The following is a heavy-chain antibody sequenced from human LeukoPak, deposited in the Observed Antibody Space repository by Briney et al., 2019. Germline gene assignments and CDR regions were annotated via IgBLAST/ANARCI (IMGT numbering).Heavy chain of an antibody. D-gene: IGHD6-13*01. CDR3: ARSNRGQQPVPFDP. Sequence: RASVKVSCKASGYTFTGYYMHWVRQAPGQGLEWMGWINPNSGGTNYAQKFQGRVTMTRDTSISTAYMELSRLRSDDTAVYYCARSNRGQQPVPFDPWGQGTLVTVSS. CDR1: GYTFTGYY. J-gene: IGHJ5*02. CDR2: INPNSGGT. V-gene: IGHV1-2*02.